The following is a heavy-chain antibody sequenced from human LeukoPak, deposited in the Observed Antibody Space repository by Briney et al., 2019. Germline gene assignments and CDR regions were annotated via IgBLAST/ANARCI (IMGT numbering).Heavy chain of an antibody. J-gene: IGHJ5*02. CDR1: GFTFSGYW. Sequence: GGSLRLSCAASGFTFSGYWMHWVRQAPGKGLAWVSVIRSDGSITTYADSVKGRFTISRDTAKNTLYLQMNSLRAEDTAVYYCCPLRGSGWYEDWFDPWGQGTLVTVSS. CDR3: CPLRGSGWYEDWFDP. D-gene: IGHD6-19*01. CDR2: IRSDGSIT. V-gene: IGHV3-74*01.